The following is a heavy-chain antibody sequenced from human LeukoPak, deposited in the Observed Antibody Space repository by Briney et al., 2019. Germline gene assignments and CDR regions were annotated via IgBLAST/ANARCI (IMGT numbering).Heavy chain of an antibody. Sequence: SETLSLTCTVSGGSISSSSYYWGWIRQPPGKGLEWIGSIYYGGSTYYNPSLKSRVTISVDTSKNQFSLKLSSVTAADTAVYYCARQGGNFDYWGQGTLVTVSS. V-gene: IGHV4-39*01. CDR1: GGSISSSSYY. CDR2: IYYGGST. D-gene: IGHD2-15*01. J-gene: IGHJ4*02. CDR3: ARQGGNFDY.